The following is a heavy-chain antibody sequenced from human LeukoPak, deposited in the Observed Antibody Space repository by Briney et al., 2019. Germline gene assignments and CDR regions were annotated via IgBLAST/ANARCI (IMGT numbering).Heavy chain of an antibody. J-gene: IGHJ4*02. CDR3: ARDRPADSGSAWDRLGD. CDR1: GGSFSSYY. D-gene: IGHD6-25*01. CDR2: IYSSGST. Sequence: SETLSLTCTVSGGSFSSYYWSWIRQPAGKGLEWIGRIYSSGSTNYNPSLESRVTMSVDTSKNQFSLRLSSVTAADTAVYYCARDRPADSGSAWDRLGDWGQGTLVTVSS. V-gene: IGHV4-4*07.